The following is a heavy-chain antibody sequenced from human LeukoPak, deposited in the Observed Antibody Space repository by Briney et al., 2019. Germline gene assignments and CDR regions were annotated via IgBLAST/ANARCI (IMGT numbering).Heavy chain of an antibody. CDR2: IWYDGSNK. CDR1: GFTFSSYG. D-gene: IGHD3-10*01. CDR3: AKRKLGFSRSGNYFDY. Sequence: GGSLRLSCAASGFTFSSYGMHWVRQAPGKGLEWVAVIWYDGSNKYYADSVKGRFTISRDNSKNTLYLQMNSLRAEDTAVYYCAKRKLGFSRSGNYFDYWGQGTLVTVSS. J-gene: IGHJ4*02. V-gene: IGHV3-30*02.